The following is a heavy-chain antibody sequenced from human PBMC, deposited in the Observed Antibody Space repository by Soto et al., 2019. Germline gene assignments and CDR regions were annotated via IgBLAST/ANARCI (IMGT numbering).Heavy chain of an antibody. V-gene: IGHV3-21*01. Sequence: EVQLVESGGGLVNPGESLRLSCTASGFTFSDCSMNWFRLAPGKGLEWVSSISNDGAHIFYADSVKGRFTISRDNAKKSLYLQMNSLRVEDTAVYFCARDGRAWSRDLCGRGTLVTVSS. CDR3: ARDGRAWSRDL. CDR1: GFTFSDCS. D-gene: IGHD6-19*01. J-gene: IGHJ4*02. CDR2: ISNDGAHI.